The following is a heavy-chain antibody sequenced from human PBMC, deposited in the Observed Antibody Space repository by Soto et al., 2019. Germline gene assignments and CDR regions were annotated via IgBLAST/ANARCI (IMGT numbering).Heavy chain of an antibody. CDR2: IIPIFGTA. D-gene: IGHD3-3*01. CDR1: GGTFSSYA. Sequence: ASVKVSCKASGGTFSSYAISWVRQAPGQGLEWMGGIIPIFGTANYAQKFQGRVTITADESTSTAYMELSSLRSEDTAVYYCARDVLRFLEWPSPHAFDIWGQGTMVTVSS. CDR3: ARDVLRFLEWPSPHAFDI. V-gene: IGHV1-69*13. J-gene: IGHJ3*02.